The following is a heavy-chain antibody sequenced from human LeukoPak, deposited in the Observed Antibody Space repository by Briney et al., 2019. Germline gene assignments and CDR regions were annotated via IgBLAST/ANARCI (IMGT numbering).Heavy chain of an antibody. V-gene: IGHV3-23*01. CDR1: GFTFSSYA. Sequence: PTGGSLRLSCAASGFTFSSYAMSWVRQAPGKGLEWVSAISGSGGSTYYADSVKGRFTISRDNSKNTLYLQMNSLRAEDTAVYYCQVVRGVNLVDYWGQGTLVTVSS. CDR3: QVVRGVNLVDY. D-gene: IGHD3-10*01. CDR2: ISGSGGST. J-gene: IGHJ4*02.